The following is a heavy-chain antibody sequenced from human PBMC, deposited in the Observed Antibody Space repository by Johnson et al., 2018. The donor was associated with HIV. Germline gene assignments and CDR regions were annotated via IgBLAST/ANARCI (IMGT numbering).Heavy chain of an antibody. CDR3: AREDPYDYSTGPDVFDI. Sequence: VQLVESGGGLVQPGGSLRLSCAASGFTFDNFAMSWVRQAPGKGLEWVSVIYSGGSTYYAYSVKGRFTISRDNSKNTLYLQMNSLRAEDTAVDYCAREDPYDYSTGPDVFDIWGQGTMVTVS. CDR2: IYSGGST. D-gene: IGHD2-8*02. V-gene: IGHV3-66*02. CDR1: GFTFDNFA. J-gene: IGHJ3*02.